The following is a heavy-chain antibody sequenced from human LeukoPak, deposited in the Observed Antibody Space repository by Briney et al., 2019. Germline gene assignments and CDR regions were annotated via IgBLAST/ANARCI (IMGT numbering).Heavy chain of an antibody. CDR1: GYSLSSGNY. CDR2: IYHSGST. V-gene: IGHV4-38-2*02. J-gene: IGHJ4*02. Sequence: SETLSLTCTVSGYSLSSGNYWGWIRQPPGKGPEWIGSIYHSGSTYYNPSLKSRVSISVDTSKNQLSLRLSSVTAADTAVYYCARDGDFYYFDYWGQGPLVIVSS. CDR3: ARDGDFYYFDY.